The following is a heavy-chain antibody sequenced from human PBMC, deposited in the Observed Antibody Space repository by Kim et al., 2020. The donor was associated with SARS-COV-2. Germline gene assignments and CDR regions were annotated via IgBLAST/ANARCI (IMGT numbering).Heavy chain of an antibody. CDR2: MNPNSGNT. V-gene: IGHV1-8*01. CDR1: GYTFTSYD. CDR3: ARGRGSKPGLSTVRFDP. D-gene: IGHD3-16*01. J-gene: IGHJ5*02. Sequence: ASVKVSCKASGYTFTSYDINWVRQATGQGLEWMGWMNPNSGNTGYAQKFQGRVTMTRNTSISTAYMELSSLRSEDTAVYYCARGRGSKPGLSTVRFDPWGQGTLVTVSS.